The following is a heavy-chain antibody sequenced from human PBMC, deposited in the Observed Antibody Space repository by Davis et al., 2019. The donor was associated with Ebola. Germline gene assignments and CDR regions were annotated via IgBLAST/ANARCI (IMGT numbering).Heavy chain of an antibody. CDR2: TYYNSKWYN. J-gene: IGHJ5*02. Sequence: PSETLSLTCAISGDSVLSGAWNWIRQSPSRGLEWLGRTYYNSKWYNDYAESVKSRISINADTSKNQFSLQLNSVTPEDTAVYYCARGWLRGWFDPWGQGTLVTVSS. D-gene: IGHD5-12*01. CDR3: ARGWLRGWFDP. CDR1: GDSVLSGA. V-gene: IGHV6-1*01.